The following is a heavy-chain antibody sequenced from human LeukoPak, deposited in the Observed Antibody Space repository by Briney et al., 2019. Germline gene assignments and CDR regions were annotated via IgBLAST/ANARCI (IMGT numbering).Heavy chain of an antibody. J-gene: IGHJ4*02. CDR1: GFTFSSYA. Sequence: PGGALRLSCAASGFTFSSYAMHWVRQAPGGGLEYVSAISSNGGSTYYANSVKGRFTISRDNSKNTLYLQMGRLRAEDMAVYYCARSGSGSYTNQRHFDYWGQGTLVTVSS. CDR3: ARSGSGSYTNQRHFDY. V-gene: IGHV3-64*01. D-gene: IGHD1-26*01. CDR2: ISSNGGST.